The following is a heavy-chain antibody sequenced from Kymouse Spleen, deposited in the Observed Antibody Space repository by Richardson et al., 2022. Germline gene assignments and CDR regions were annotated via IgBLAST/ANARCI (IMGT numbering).Heavy chain of an antibody. CDR2: IKQDGSEK. V-gene: IGHV3-7*01. D-gene: IGHD1-26*01. CDR3: ARDQVGATYYGMDV. CDR1: GFTFSSYW. Sequence: EVQLVESGGGLVQPGGSLRLSCAASGFTFSSYWMSWVRQAPGKGLEWVANIKQDGSEKYYVDSVKGRFTISRDNAKNSLYLQMNSLRAEDTAVYYCARDQVGATYYGMDVWGQGTTVTVSS. J-gene: IGHJ6*02.